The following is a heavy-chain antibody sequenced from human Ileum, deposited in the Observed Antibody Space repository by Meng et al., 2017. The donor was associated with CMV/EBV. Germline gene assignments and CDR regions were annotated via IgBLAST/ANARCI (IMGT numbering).Heavy chain of an antibody. J-gene: IGHJ4*02. CDR3: AKERTTISFDY. CDR1: GFTFSNYA. D-gene: IGHD5-12*01. V-gene: IGHV3-23*01. Sequence: EVHRLDSWGGLVQPGGSLRLSCAASGFTFSNYAMSWVRQAPGKGLEWVSSISISGGTTYYADSVKGRFTISRDSSKNTLYLQMNSLRAEDTAVYYCAKERTTISFDYWGQGTLVTVSS. CDR2: ISISGGTT.